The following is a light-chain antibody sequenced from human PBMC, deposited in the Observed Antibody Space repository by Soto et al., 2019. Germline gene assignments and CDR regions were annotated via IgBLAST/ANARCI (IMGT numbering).Light chain of an antibody. CDR1: QSVSKF. Sequence: EIVLTQSPATLSLSPGKRATLSCRASQSVSKFLAWYQQKPGQGPRLLIYGAFTRATGIPDRFSGSGSGTDFTLTISRLEPEDFAVYYCQQHETLITFGQGTRLEIK. CDR2: GAF. CDR3: QQHETLIT. V-gene: IGKV3-20*01. J-gene: IGKJ5*01.